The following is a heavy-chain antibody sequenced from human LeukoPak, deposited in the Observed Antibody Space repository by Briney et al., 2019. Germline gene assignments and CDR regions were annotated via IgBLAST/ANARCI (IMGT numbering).Heavy chain of an antibody. CDR3: ARISGFTLDY. Sequence: PGGSLRLSCATSTFTFSSYSMNWVRQAPGKGLEWVSYSEYSGTTSYYADSVKGRFTVSRDNAKNSLYLQMSSLRDGDTAVYYCARISGFTLDYWGPGTLVTASS. J-gene: IGHJ4*02. V-gene: IGHV3-48*02. CDR1: TFTFSSYS. CDR2: SEYSGTTS.